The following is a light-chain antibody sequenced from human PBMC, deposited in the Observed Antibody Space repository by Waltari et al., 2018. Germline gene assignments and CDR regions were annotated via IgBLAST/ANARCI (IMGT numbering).Light chain of an antibody. CDR2: WVS. Sequence: DIGMTQTPLSLPVIPGAPSSISCRSTQSLRNGDGDTFLYWYLQKPGQSPQLLIYWVSKRASGVPDRFSGSGSGTDFTLRISRVEADDVGLYYCMQGLQLPWTFGQGTRVEIK. V-gene: IGKV2-29*03. CDR1: QSLRNGDGDTF. J-gene: IGKJ1*01. CDR3: MQGLQLPWT.